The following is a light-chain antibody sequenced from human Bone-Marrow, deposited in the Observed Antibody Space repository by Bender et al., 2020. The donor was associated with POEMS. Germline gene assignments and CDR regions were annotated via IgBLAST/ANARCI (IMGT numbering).Light chain of an antibody. CDR1: SSNIGNHG. CDR3: ADWDGSLNGWV. CDR2: YDD. J-gene: IGLJ3*02. V-gene: IGLV1-36*01. Sequence: QSVVTQPPSLSEAPRQRVTISCSGSSSNIGNHGVNWYQQLPGEAPKLLIYYDDLLTSGVSDRFSGSKSGTSAALAIGELKSEGEALDFYADWDGSLNGWVSGGGTKLTGL.